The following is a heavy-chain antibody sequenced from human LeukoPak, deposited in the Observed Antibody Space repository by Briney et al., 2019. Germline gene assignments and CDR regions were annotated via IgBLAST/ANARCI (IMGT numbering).Heavy chain of an antibody. D-gene: IGHD6-19*01. V-gene: IGHV3-7*01. CDR2: IKQDGSEK. CDR3: ARAGHRDSSGFYGMDV. CDR1: GFTFSAYW. Sequence: GGSLRLSCAASGFTFSAYWMSWVRQAPGKGLEWVANIKQDGSEKYYVDSVKGRFTISRDNAKNSLYLQMNSLRAEDTAVYYCARAGHRDSSGFYGMDVWGQGTTVTVSS. J-gene: IGHJ6*02.